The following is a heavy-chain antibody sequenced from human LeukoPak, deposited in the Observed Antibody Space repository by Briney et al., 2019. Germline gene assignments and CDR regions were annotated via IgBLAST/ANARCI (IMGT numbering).Heavy chain of an antibody. Sequence: SETLSLTCAVSGGSISSGGYSWSWIRQPPGKGLEWIGYIYHSGSTYYNPSLKSRVTISVDTSKNQFSLKLSSVTAADTAVYYCARDLLQGSGWYPPRVDYYYYGMDVWGQGTTVTVSS. CDR3: ARDLLQGSGWYPPRVDYYYYGMDV. CDR1: GGSISSGGYS. J-gene: IGHJ6*02. CDR2: IYHSGST. D-gene: IGHD6-19*01. V-gene: IGHV4-30-2*01.